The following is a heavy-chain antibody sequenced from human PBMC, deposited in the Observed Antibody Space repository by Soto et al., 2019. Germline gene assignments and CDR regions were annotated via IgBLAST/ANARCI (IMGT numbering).Heavy chain of an antibody. V-gene: IGHV4-59*04. CDR2: VYYSGST. D-gene: IGHD3-9*01. CDR1: GGSISPYY. J-gene: IGHJ6*03. CDR3: ARHPRYFSYYHYMDV. Sequence: PSETLSLTCTVSGGSISPYYWSWIRQPPGKGLEWIGYVYYSGSTYYNPSLKSRVSISVDTSMNQFSLKLSSVTAADTAVFYCARHPRYFSYYHYMDVWGKGTTVTVSS.